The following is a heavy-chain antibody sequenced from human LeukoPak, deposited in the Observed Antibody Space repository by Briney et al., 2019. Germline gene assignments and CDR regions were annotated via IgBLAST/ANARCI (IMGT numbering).Heavy chain of an antibody. CDR2: IYYSGST. CDR1: GGSISSGDYY. Sequence: MSSQTLSLTCTVSGGSISSGDYYWSWIRQPPGKGLEWIGYIYYSGSTYYNPSLKSRVTISVDTSKNQFSLKLSSVTAADTAVYYCARGGYSYGYDWYNWFDPWGQGTLVTVSS. CDR3: ARGGYSYGYDWYNWFDP. J-gene: IGHJ5*02. V-gene: IGHV4-30-4*01. D-gene: IGHD5-18*01.